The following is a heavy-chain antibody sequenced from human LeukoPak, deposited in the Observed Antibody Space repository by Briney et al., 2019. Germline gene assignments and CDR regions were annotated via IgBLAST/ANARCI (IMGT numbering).Heavy chain of an antibody. D-gene: IGHD1-1*01. J-gene: IGHJ4*02. CDR1: GFTFSNYP. CDR2: ITDRGGIT. Sequence: GGSLRLSCAASGFTFSNYPMSWARQAPGKGLEWVSTITDRGGITYYADSVKGHFTISRDNSKNTLYLQMNSLRAEDTAVYYCAKILPMNENFDYWGQGTLVTVSS. V-gene: IGHV3-23*01. CDR3: AKILPMNENFDY.